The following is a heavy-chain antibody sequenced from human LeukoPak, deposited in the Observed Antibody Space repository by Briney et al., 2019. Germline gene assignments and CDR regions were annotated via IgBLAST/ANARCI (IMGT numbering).Heavy chain of an antibody. V-gene: IGHV4-61*01. Sequence: SSETLSLTCTVSGGSVSSGSYFWSWIRQPPGKGLEWIGYIYYSGSTDYNPSLKSRVTISLDTSKNQFSLKLSSVTAADTAVYYCAGYNYGDGWFDPRGQGTLVTVSS. CDR3: AGYNYGDGWFDP. D-gene: IGHD5-18*01. CDR1: GGSVSSGSYF. CDR2: IYYSGST. J-gene: IGHJ5*02.